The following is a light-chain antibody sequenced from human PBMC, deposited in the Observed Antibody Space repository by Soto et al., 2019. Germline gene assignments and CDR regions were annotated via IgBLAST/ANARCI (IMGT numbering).Light chain of an antibody. J-gene: IGKJ5*01. CDR1: QSVLYSSNNKNH. CDR2: WAS. V-gene: IGKV4-1*01. Sequence: DIVMTQSPDSLAVSLGERATINCKSSQSVLYSSNNKNHLAWYQQKQGQPPKLLIYWASTRESGVPDRFSGRVSEISFSLPCSSLQAEDVGVYYCQEYYSTNTFGQGTRLEVK. CDR3: QEYYSTNT.